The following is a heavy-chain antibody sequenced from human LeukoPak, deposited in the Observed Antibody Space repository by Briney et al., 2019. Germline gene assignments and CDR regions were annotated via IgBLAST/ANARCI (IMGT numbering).Heavy chain of an antibody. V-gene: IGHV4-30-2*01. D-gene: IGHD1-26*01. CDR1: GGSISSGGYS. J-gene: IGHJ3*02. CDR2: IYHSGST. Sequence: PSQTLSLTCAVSGGSISSGGYSWGWIRQPPGKGLEWIGYIYHSGSTYYNPSLKSRVTISVDRSKNQFSLKLSSVTAADTAVYYCARVSRGVDAFDIWGQGTMVTVSS. CDR3: ARVSRGVDAFDI.